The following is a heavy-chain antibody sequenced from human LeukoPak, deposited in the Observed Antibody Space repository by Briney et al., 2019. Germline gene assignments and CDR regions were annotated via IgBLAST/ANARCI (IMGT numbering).Heavy chain of an antibody. D-gene: IGHD5-12*01. CDR2: INHSGST. J-gene: IGHJ5*02. CDR1: GGSFSGYY. CDR3: ARYSGYSRLFDP. Sequence: SETLSLTCAVYGGSFSGYYWSWIRQPPGKGLEWIGEINHSGSTNYNPSLKSRVTISVDTSKNQFSLKLSSVTAADTAVYHCARYSGYSRLFDPWGQGTLVTVSS. V-gene: IGHV4-34*01.